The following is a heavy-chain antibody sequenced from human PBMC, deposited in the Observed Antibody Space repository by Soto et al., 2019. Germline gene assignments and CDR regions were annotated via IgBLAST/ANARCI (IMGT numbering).Heavy chain of an antibody. Sequence: GGSLRLSCAGSGFTFGDYAMSWFRQAPGKGLEWVGFIRSKAYGGTTEYAASVKGRFTISRDDSKSIAYLQMNSLKTEDTAVYYCTRAWDTAMVHYYYGMDVWGQGTTVTVSS. J-gene: IGHJ6*02. D-gene: IGHD5-18*01. CDR3: TRAWDTAMVHYYYGMDV. V-gene: IGHV3-49*03. CDR1: GFTFGDYA. CDR2: IRSKAYGGTT.